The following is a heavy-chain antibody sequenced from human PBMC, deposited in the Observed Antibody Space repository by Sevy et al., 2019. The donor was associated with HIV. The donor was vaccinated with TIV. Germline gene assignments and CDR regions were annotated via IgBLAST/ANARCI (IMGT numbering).Heavy chain of an antibody. CDR1: GFTFSSYP. CDR2: ISYDGSNK. CDR3: ARDFIYGNYYYYGMDV. J-gene: IGHJ6*02. D-gene: IGHD3-3*02. V-gene: IGHV3-30-3*01. Sequence: GGSLRLSCAASGFTFSSYPMHWVCQAPGKGLEWVAVISYDGSNKYYADSVKGRFTISRDNSKNTLYLQMNSLRAEDTAVYYCARDFIYGNYYYYGMDVWGQGTTVTVSS.